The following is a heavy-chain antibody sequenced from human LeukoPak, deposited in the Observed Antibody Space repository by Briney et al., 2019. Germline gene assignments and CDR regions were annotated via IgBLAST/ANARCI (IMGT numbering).Heavy chain of an antibody. J-gene: IGHJ5*02. Sequence: ASVKVSCKVSGYTLTELSMHWVRQAPGKGLEWMGGFDPEDGETIYAQKFQGRVTMTEDTSTDTAYMELSSLRSEDTAVYYCASTNYGDYVFRLAGVWFDPWGQGTLVTVSS. D-gene: IGHD4-17*01. CDR2: FDPEDGET. CDR1: GYTLTELS. CDR3: ASTNYGDYVFRLAGVWFDP. V-gene: IGHV1-24*01.